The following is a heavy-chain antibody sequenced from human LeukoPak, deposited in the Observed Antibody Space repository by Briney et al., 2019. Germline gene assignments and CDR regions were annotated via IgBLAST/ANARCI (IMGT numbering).Heavy chain of an antibody. CDR3: ARDFRGRYSSSWSFDY. V-gene: IGHV4-39*07. CDR2: IYYSGST. Sequence: PSETLSLTCTVSGGSISSSSYYWGWIRQPPGKGLEWIGTIYYSGSTYYNPSLKSRLTISVDTSKNQFSLRLSSVAAADTAVYYCARDFRGRYSSSWSFDYWGQGTLVTVSS. CDR1: GGSISSSSYY. J-gene: IGHJ4*02. D-gene: IGHD6-13*01.